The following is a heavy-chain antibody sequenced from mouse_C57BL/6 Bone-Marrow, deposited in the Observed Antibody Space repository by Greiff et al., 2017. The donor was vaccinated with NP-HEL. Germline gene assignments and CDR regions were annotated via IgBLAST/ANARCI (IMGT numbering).Heavy chain of an antibody. V-gene: IGHV8-8*01. CDR3: ASYDYGSWFAY. Sequence: QVTLKESGPGILQPSQSLSLSCSSSGFSLSTFGMGVGWLRPPSGKGLEWLAHIWWDDDKYYNPALKSRLTISKDTSNNQVFLKIANVETADTATYYCASYDYGSWFAYWGQGTLVTVSA. J-gene: IGHJ3*01. D-gene: IGHD2-4*01. CDR1: GFSLSTFGMG. CDR2: IWWDDDK.